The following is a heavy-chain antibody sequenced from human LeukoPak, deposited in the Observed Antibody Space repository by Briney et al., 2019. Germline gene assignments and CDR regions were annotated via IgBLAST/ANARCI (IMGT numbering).Heavy chain of an antibody. Sequence: GGCLRLSCAASGFTFSSYAMSWVRQAPGKGLECVSSISGTGGSTYYADSVKGRFNISRDNSKNTLFLQMNSLKAEDTALYYCAKHFGSGDYDNFFDDWGQGTLVSVSS. CDR2: ISGTGGST. CDR1: GFTFSSYA. CDR3: AKHFGSGDYDNFFDD. J-gene: IGHJ4*02. D-gene: IGHD3-10*01. V-gene: IGHV3-23*01.